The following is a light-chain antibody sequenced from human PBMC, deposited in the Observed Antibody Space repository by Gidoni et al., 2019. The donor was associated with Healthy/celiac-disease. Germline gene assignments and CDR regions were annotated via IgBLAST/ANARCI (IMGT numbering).Light chain of an antibody. J-gene: IGLJ2*01. CDR2: DDS. Sequence: SYVLTQPPSVPAAPGKTARITCGGNNIGSKSVNWYQQKPGQAPVLVAYDDSDRPSGIPGRFSGSNSGNTATLTISRVEAGDEADYYCQVWDSIQGVVFGGGTKLTVL. CDR1: NIGSKS. V-gene: IGLV3-21*03. CDR3: QVWDSIQGVV.